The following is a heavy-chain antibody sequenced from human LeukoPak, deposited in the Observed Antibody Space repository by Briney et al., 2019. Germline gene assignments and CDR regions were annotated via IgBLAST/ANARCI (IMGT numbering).Heavy chain of an antibody. V-gene: IGHV3-30*18. Sequence: PGGSLRLSCAASGVTFSSYGMHWVRQAPGKGLEWVAIISYDGSNKYYADSVKGRFTISRDNSKNTLYLQMNSLRAEDTAVYYCAKNYGSGSPHFDYWGQGTLVTVSS. CDR1: GVTFSSYG. D-gene: IGHD3-10*01. J-gene: IGHJ4*02. CDR3: AKNYGSGSPHFDY. CDR2: ISYDGSNK.